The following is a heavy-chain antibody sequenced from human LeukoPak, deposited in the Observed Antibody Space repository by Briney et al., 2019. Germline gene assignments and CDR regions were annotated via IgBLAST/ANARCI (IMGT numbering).Heavy chain of an antibody. Sequence: PGRCLRLSCAASGFTFSSYGMHWVRQAPGKGLEWVAVISYDGSNKYYADSVKGRFTISRDNSKNTLYLQMNSLRAEDTAVYYCAKDRAPFCGGDCYSGYFQHWGQGTLVTVSS. D-gene: IGHD2-21*02. V-gene: IGHV3-30*18. CDR2: ISYDGSNK. J-gene: IGHJ1*01. CDR1: GFTFSSYG. CDR3: AKDRAPFCGGDCYSGYFQH.